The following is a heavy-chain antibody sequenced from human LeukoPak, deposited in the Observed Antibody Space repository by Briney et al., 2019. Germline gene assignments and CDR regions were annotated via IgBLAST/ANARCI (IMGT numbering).Heavy chain of an antibody. CDR1: GFTFDDYA. CDR3: ARDGLAAATLHWCFDL. Sequence: GGSLRLSCAASGFTFDDYAMHWVRQAPGKGLEWVPGISWNSGSVGYADSVKGRFTISRDNARNSLYLQMNSLRAEDTAVYYCARDGLAAATLHWCFDLWGRGTLVTVSS. J-gene: IGHJ2*01. CDR2: ISWNSGSV. D-gene: IGHD2-15*01. V-gene: IGHV3-9*01.